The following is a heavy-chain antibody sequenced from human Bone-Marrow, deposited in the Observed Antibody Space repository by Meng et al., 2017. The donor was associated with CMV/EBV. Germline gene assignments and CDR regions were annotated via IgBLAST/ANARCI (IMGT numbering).Heavy chain of an antibody. V-gene: IGHV1-2*02. Sequence: ASVKVSCKASGYTFTGYDMHWVRQAPGQGLEWMGWINPNSGGTNYAQKFQGRVTMTRDTSISTAYMELSRLRSDDTAVYYWARERIVGAIFDYWGQGTLVTVSS. CDR1: GYTFTGYD. CDR2: INPNSGGT. CDR3: ARERIVGAIFDY. D-gene: IGHD1-26*01. J-gene: IGHJ4*02.